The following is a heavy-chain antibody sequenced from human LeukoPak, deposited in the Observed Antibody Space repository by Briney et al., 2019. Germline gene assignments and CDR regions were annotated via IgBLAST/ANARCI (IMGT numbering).Heavy chain of an antibody. D-gene: IGHD2-2*01. Sequence: GGSLRLSCAASGFTFSSYSMNWVRQAPGKGLEWVSSISSSSSYIYYADSVKGRFTISRDNAKNSLYLQMNSLKAEDTAVYYCARAEDLVVPAASFDYWGQGTLVTVSS. V-gene: IGHV3-21*01. J-gene: IGHJ4*02. CDR2: ISSSSSYI. CDR1: GFTFSSYS. CDR3: ARAEDLVVPAASFDY.